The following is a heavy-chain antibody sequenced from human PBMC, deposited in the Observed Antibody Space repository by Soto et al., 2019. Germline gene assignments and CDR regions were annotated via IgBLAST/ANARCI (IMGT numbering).Heavy chain of an antibody. Sequence: GGSLRLSCAASGFTFSSYEMNWVRQAAGKGLEWVSYISSSGSTIYYADSVKGRFTISRDNAKNSLYLQMNSLRAEDTAVYYCARQVLSGFDPWGQGTLVTVSS. CDR2: ISSSGSTI. CDR1: GFTFSSYE. V-gene: IGHV3-48*03. J-gene: IGHJ5*02. CDR3: ARQVLSGFDP.